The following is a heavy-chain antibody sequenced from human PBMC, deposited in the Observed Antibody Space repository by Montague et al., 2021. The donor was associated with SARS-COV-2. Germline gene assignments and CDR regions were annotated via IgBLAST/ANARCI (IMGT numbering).Heavy chain of an antibody. V-gene: IGHV4-39*01. CDR1: GGSISSSSYY. Sequence: SETRSLTCTVSGGSISSSSYYWGWIRQPPGKGLEWIGSIYYSGSTYYNPSLKSRVTISVDTSKNQFSLKLSSVTAADTAVYYCARKASGGITIFGVVTASYYFDYWGQGTLVTVSS. CDR2: IYYSGST. J-gene: IGHJ4*02. D-gene: IGHD3-3*01. CDR3: ARKASGGITIFGVVTASYYFDY.